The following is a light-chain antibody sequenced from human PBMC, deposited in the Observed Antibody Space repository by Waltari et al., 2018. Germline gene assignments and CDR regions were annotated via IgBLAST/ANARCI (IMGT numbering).Light chain of an antibody. CDR3: ATWDDSLNAWI. CDR2: RSD. J-gene: IGLJ2*01. Sequence: QSLLTQPPSISGAPGQRVPISCSGGSSNIGRKSVNWYAQVPGTTPKLLMYRSDQRPSGVSDRFSGSKSGTSASLAITGLLSADEADYICATWDDSLNAWIFGGGTRLTVL. CDR1: SSNIGRKS. V-gene: IGLV1-44*01.